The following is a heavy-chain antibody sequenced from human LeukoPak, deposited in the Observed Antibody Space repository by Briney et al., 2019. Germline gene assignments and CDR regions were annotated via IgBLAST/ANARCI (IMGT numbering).Heavy chain of an antibody. V-gene: IGHV4-59*01. CDR2: IYYSGST. D-gene: IGHD1-26*01. J-gene: IGHJ3*02. CDR1: GGSISSYY. CDR3: AAYLVGDAFGI. Sequence: PSETLSLTCTVSGGSISSYYWSWIRQPPGKGLEWIGYIYYSGSTNYNPSLKSRDTISVDTSKNQFSLKLSSVTAADTAVYYCAAYLVGDAFGIWGQGTMVTVSS.